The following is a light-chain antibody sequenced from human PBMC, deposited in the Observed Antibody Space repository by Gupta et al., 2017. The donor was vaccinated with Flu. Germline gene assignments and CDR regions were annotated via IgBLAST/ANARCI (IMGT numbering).Light chain of an antibody. CDR3: SAYTSGNTSVVV. CDR1: GSHVGGDNY. J-gene: IGLJ2*01. Sequence: QSALTQPASVSGSPGPSTTSSCTGTGSHVGGDNYVSWYQQHPGKAPKLIIYDVSNRPSGGANRLSGSKSGNTAALTISGLQEADEEDYYCSAYTSGNTSVVVFGGGTKLTVL. V-gene: IGLV2-14*03. CDR2: DVS.